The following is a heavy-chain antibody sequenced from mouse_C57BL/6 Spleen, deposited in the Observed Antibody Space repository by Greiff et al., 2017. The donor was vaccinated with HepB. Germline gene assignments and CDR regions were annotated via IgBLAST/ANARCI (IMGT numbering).Heavy chain of an antibody. CDR3: TRRHLGYFDV. J-gene: IGHJ1*03. CDR1: GYTFTDYE. V-gene: IGHV1-15*01. D-gene: IGHD2-10*02. Sequence: VQLQQSGAELVRPGASVTLSCKASGYTFTDYEMHWVKQTPVHGLEWIGAIDPETGGTAYNQKFKGKAILTADKSSSTAYMELRSLTSEDSAVYYCTRRHLGYFDVWGTGTTVTVSS. CDR2: IDPETGGT.